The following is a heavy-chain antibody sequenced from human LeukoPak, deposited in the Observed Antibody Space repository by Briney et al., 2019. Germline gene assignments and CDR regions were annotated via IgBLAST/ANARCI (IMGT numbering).Heavy chain of an antibody. CDR1: GYTLTELS. CDR2: FDPEDGET. Sequence: ASVKVSCKVSGYTLTELSMHWVRQAPGKGLEWMGGFDPEDGETIYAQKFQGRVTMTEDTSTDTAYMELSSLRSEDTAVYYCARGGHYGSGSYYNVHPYNWFDPWGQGTLVTVSS. J-gene: IGHJ5*02. D-gene: IGHD3-10*01. CDR3: ARGGHYGSGSYYNVHPYNWFDP. V-gene: IGHV1-24*01.